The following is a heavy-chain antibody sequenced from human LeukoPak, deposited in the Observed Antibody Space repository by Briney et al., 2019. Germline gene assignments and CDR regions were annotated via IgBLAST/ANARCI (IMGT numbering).Heavy chain of an antibody. CDR2: INDSGTI. CDR3: ARRWNYGRNYYIDV. J-gene: IGHJ6*03. CDR1: GFTFSSYT. Sequence: PGGSLRLSCAASGFTFSSYTIHWVRQSPGKGLEWIGEINDSGTINYNPSLMSRVTISVDKSKNQFSLKLSSVTAADTAVYYCARRWNYGRNYYIDVWGKGATVSVSS. D-gene: IGHD1-7*01. V-gene: IGHV4-34*01.